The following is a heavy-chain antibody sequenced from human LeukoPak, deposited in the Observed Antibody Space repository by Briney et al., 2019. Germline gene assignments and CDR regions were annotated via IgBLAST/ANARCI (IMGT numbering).Heavy chain of an antibody. J-gene: IGHJ4*02. CDR3: ARDQRITMVRGVISTRPFDY. CDR1: GFTFSSYA. Sequence: GRSLRLSCAASGFTFSSYAMHWVRQAPGKGLEWVAVISYDGSNKYYADSVKGRFTISRDNSKNTLYLQMNSLRAEDTAVYYCARDQRITMVRGVISTRPFDYWGQGTLVTVSS. CDR2: ISYDGSNK. V-gene: IGHV3-30*04. D-gene: IGHD3-10*01.